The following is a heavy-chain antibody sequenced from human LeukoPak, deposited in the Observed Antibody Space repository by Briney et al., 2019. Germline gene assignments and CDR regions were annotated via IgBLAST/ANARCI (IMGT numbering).Heavy chain of an antibody. D-gene: IGHD3-16*01. CDR3: VRDRYSFGEYNYYYALDV. Sequence: PGGSLRLSCAASGFTLSSYSMSWVRQAPGKGLEWVSSISGASIDIYYADSVKGRFTISRDNAKNSLYLNMNSLSVEDAAVYFCVRDRYSFGEYNYYYALDVWGQGTTVTVSS. CDR2: ISGASIDI. CDR1: GFTLSSYS. V-gene: IGHV3-21*01. J-gene: IGHJ6*02.